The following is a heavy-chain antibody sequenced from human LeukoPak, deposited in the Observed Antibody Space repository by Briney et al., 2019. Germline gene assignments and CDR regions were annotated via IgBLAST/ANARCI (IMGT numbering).Heavy chain of an antibody. V-gene: IGHV1-69*05. D-gene: IGHD4-17*01. J-gene: IGHJ4*02. Sequence: GASVKVSCKASGGTPSNYALSWVRQAPGQGLEWMGGIIPMFGTTKYAQEFQGRVTITTDESTRTAYMELSSLRSEDTAVFYCATTSMYGDYVAFAFAHWGQGTLVTVSS. CDR2: IIPMFGTT. CDR3: ATTSMYGDYVAFAFAH. CDR1: GGTPSNYA.